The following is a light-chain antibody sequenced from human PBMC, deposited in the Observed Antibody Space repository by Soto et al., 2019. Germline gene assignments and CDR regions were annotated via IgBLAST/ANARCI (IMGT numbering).Light chain of an antibody. CDR1: QSVSRN. CDR3: QQYNNWPYT. CDR2: AAS. V-gene: IGKV3-15*01. Sequence: EIVMTQSPATLSVSPGERATLSCRASQSVSRNLAWHQQKPVQAPRLLIYAASTRATGIPARFSGSGSGTEFTLTITSLQSEDFAVYYCQQYNNWPYTFGQGTKLEIK. J-gene: IGKJ2*01.